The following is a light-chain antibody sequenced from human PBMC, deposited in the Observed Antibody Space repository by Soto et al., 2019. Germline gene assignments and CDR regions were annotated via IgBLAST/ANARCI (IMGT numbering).Light chain of an antibody. CDR3: SSYRSGSILFV. CDR1: SSDVGGYNY. J-gene: IGLJ1*01. V-gene: IGLV2-8*01. CDR2: EVS. Sequence: QSVLTQPPSASGSPGQSVTISCTGTSSDVGGYNYVSWYQQHPGKAPKLMIYEVSKRPSGVPDRFSGSKSGNTASLTVSGLQAEDEADYYCSSYRSGSILFVFGAGTKVTVL.